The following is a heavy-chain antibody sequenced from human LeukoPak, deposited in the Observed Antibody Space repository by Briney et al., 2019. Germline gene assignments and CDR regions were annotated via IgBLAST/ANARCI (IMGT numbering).Heavy chain of an antibody. CDR3: AGTPWFGELTLDY. J-gene: IGHJ4*02. Sequence: TSVKVSCKASGFTFTSSTIQWVRQARGQRLEWIGWIVVGSGNTNYAQKFQERVIITRDMSTTTVYMELSSLRSEDTAVYYCAGTPWFGELTLDYWGQGTLVTVSS. V-gene: IGHV1-58*02. CDR2: IVVGSGNT. CDR1: GFTFTSST. D-gene: IGHD3-10*01.